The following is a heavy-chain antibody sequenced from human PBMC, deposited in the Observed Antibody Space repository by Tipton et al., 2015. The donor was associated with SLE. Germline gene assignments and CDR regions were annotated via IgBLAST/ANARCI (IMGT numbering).Heavy chain of an antibody. CDR3: ARSRIGLGYNFDMDV. D-gene: IGHD7-27*01. J-gene: IGHJ6*03. Sequence: TLSLTCAVSGGSIRSSNWWSWVRQPPGKGLEWIGEIHHSGSTNSNPSLKSRVTISVDKSKNQFSLKLSSVTAADTAVYYCARSRIGLGYNFDMDVWGKGTTVTVSS. CDR2: IHHSGST. V-gene: IGHV4-4*02. CDR1: GGSIRSSNW.